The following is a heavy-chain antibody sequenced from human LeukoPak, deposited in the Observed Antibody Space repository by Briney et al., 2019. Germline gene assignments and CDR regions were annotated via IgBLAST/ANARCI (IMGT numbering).Heavy chain of an antibody. CDR1: GFTFSSYS. Sequence: GGSLRLSCAASGFTFSSYSMNWFRQAPGKGLDWVSAISGSGGSTYYADSVKGRFTISRDNSKNTLYLQMNSLRAEDTAVYYCAKSPHYYGSGSLNWFDPWGQGTLVTVSS. D-gene: IGHD3-10*01. V-gene: IGHV3-23*01. CDR3: AKSPHYYGSGSLNWFDP. J-gene: IGHJ5*02. CDR2: ISGSGGST.